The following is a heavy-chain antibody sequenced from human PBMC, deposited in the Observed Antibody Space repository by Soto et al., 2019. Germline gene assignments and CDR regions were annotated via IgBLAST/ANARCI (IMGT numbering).Heavy chain of an antibody. J-gene: IGHJ4*02. Sequence: EVQLVESGGGLVQPGGSLRLSCAASGFTFSSYWMHWVRQVPGKGLLWVSRIDEYGSTINYADSVRGRFTISRDNARNTLYLEMNSLRAEDTALYFCTRDIGGKGAYWGPGTLVTVSS. V-gene: IGHV3-74*01. D-gene: IGHD3-10*01. CDR2: IDEYGSTI. CDR3: TRDIGGKGAY. CDR1: GFTFSSYW.